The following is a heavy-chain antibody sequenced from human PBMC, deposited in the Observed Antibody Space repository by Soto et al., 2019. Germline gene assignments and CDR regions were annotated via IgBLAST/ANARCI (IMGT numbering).Heavy chain of an antibody. J-gene: IGHJ6*02. CDR1: GFTFSSYG. V-gene: IGHV3-33*01. CDR3: TRLPPYCSSTSCYSYYYYGMDV. D-gene: IGHD2-2*02. CDR2: IWYDGSNK. Sequence: GGSLRLSCAASGFTFSSYGMHWVRQAPGKGLERVAVIWYDGSNKYYADSVKGRFTISRDNSKNTLYLQMNSLRAEDSAVYYCTRLPPYCSSTSCYSYYYYGMDVWGQGTTVTVSS.